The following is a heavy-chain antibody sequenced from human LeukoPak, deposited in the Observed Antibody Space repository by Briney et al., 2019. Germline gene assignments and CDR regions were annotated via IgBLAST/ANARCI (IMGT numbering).Heavy chain of an antibody. CDR3: ARAGDSSGYEYYFDY. V-gene: IGHV4-4*07. J-gene: IGHJ4*02. D-gene: IGHD3-22*01. Sequence: SETVSLTCTVSGGSISSYYWSWIRQPAGKGLEWIGRIYTSGSTNYNPSLKSRVTMSVDTSKNQFSLKLSSVTAADTAVYYCARAGDSSGYEYYFDYWGQGTLVTVSS. CDR1: GGSISSYY. CDR2: IYTSGST.